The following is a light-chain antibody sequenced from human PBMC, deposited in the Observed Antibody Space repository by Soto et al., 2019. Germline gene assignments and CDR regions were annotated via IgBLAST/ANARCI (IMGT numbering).Light chain of an antibody. CDR3: QTWGTGIRV. Sequence: QPVLTQSPSASASLGASVKLTCTLSSGHSSYAIAWHQQQPEKGPRYLMKVNSDGSHSKGDVIPDRFSGSSSGAERYLTIXXXXXXXXAXYYCQTWGTGIRVFGTGTKLTV. J-gene: IGLJ1*01. CDR1: SGHSSYA. CDR2: VNSDGSH. V-gene: IGLV4-69*01.